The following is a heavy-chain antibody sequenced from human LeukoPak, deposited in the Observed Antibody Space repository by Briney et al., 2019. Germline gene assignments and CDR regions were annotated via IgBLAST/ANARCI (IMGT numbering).Heavy chain of an antibody. J-gene: IGHJ6*02. CDR2: ISGSGGST. D-gene: IGHD3-10*01. V-gene: IGHV3-23*01. CDR3: AKDQEVFGHRYYYYGMDV. Sequence: GGSLRLSCAATGFTFSSYAMSWVRQAPGKGLEWVSAISGSGGSTYYADSVKGRFTISRDNSKNTLYLQMNSLRAEDTAVYYCAKDQEVFGHRYYYYGMDVWGQGTTVTVSS. CDR1: GFTFSSYA.